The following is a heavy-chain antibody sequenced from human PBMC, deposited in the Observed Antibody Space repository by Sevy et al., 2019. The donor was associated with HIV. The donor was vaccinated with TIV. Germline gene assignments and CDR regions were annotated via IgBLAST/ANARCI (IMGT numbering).Heavy chain of an antibody. D-gene: IGHD3-3*01. CDR2: IYYSGST. CDR3: ARGGFWSGYYNFDY. V-gene: IGHV4-59*01. J-gene: IGHJ4*02. CDR1: GGSISGYY. Sequence: SETLSLTCTVSGGSISGYYWSWIRQPPGKGLEWIGYIYYSGSTNYNPSLKSRVTISVDTSKNQFSLKLSSVTAADTAVYYCARGGFWSGYYNFDYWGQGTLVTVSS.